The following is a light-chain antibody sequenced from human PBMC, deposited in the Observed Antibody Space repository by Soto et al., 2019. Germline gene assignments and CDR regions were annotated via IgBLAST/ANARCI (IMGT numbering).Light chain of an antibody. CDR3: QQSYSTPRT. Sequence: DIQMTQSPSSLSASVEDRVIITCRASQSISNHLNWYQQKPGKAPKLLIYAASNLQSGVPSRFSGSGSGTDFTLTISSLQREDFATYYCQQSYSTPRTFGQGTKVDIK. CDR2: AAS. V-gene: IGKV1-39*01. J-gene: IGKJ1*01. CDR1: QSISNH.